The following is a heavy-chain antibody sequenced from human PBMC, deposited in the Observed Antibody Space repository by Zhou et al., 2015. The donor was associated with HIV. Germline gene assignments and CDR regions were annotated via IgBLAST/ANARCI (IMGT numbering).Heavy chain of an antibody. CDR2: MNPNSGNT. J-gene: IGHJ4*02. Sequence: QVQLVQSGAEVKKPGASVKVSCKASGYTFTSYDINWVRQATGQGLEWMGWMNPNSGNTGYAQKFQGRVTMTRNTSISTAYMELSSLRSEDTAVYYCARGARYYYDSSGYYYSYYFDYWGQGTLVTVSS. V-gene: IGHV1-8*01. CDR1: GYTFTSYD. CDR3: ARGARYYYDSSGYYYSYYFDY. D-gene: IGHD3-22*01.